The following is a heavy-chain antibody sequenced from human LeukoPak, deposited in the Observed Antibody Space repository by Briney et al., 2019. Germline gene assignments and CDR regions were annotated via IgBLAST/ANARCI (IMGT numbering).Heavy chain of an antibody. CDR2: ISSSSSYI. D-gene: IGHD3-3*01. CDR1: GFTFSNYW. V-gene: IGHV3-21*01. Sequence: GGSLRLSCAASGFTFSNYWMSWVRQAPGKGLEWVSSISSSSSYIYYADSVKGRFTISRDNAKNSLYLQMNSLRAEDTAVYYCARDLFLRTGYFDYWGQGTLVTVSS. J-gene: IGHJ4*02. CDR3: ARDLFLRTGYFDY.